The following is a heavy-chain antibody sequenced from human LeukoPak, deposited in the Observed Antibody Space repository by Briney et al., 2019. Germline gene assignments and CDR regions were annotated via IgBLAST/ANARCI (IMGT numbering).Heavy chain of an antibody. V-gene: IGHV3-30*02. Sequence: GGSLRLSCAASGFTFSNYGMHWVRQAPGKGLEWMAFIWYDGSNKYYADSVKGRFTISRDNSKNTVFLQMNSLRVEDTAVYYCAKTLLTYYDFWSGNFDYWGQGTLVTVSS. CDR1: GFTFSNYG. CDR2: IWYDGSNK. D-gene: IGHD3-3*01. J-gene: IGHJ4*02. CDR3: AKTLLTYYDFWSGNFDY.